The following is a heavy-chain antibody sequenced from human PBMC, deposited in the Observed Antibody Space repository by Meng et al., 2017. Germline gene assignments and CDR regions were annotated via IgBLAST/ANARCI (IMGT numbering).Heavy chain of an antibody. Sequence: GESLKISCAASGFTFSSYAMHWVRQAPGKGLEWVAVISYDGSNKYYADSVKGRFTASRDNSKNTLYLQMNSLRAEDTAVYYCARGRRRGVIITGFGSVGGAVDYWGQGTLVTVSS. CDR2: ISYDGSNK. V-gene: IGHV3-30*04. D-gene: IGHD3-10*01. CDR1: GFTFSSYA. CDR3: ARGRRRGVIITGFGSVGGAVDY. J-gene: IGHJ4*02.